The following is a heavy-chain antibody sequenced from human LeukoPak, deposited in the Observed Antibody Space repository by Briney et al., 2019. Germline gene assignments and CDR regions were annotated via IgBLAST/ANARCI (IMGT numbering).Heavy chain of an antibody. Sequence: SETLSLTCTVSGGSISSYYWSWIRQPPGKGLEWIGYIYDSGGTNYNPSLESRVTISVDTSKNQFSLKLSSVTAADTAVYYCARGRITMVRGVVIRGGGDYWGQGTLVTVSS. CDR3: ARGRITMVRGVVIRGGGDY. CDR2: IYDSGGT. D-gene: IGHD3-10*01. J-gene: IGHJ4*02. V-gene: IGHV4-59*01. CDR1: GGSISSYY.